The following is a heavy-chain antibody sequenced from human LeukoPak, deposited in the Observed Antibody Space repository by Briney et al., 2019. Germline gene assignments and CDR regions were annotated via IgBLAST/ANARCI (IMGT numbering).Heavy chain of an antibody. V-gene: IGHV4-34*01. CDR2: INHSGST. CDR1: GGSFSGYY. Sequence: PSETLSLTCAVYGGSFSGYYWSWIRQPPGKGLEWLGEINHSGSTNYNPSLKSRVTISVDTSKNQFSLKLSSVTAADTAVYYCARGRRRFLIWFDPWGQGTLVTVSS. J-gene: IGHJ5*02. CDR3: ARGRRRFLIWFDP. D-gene: IGHD3-3*01.